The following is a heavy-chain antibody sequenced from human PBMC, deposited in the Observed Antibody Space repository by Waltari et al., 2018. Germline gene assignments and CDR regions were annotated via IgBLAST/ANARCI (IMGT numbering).Heavy chain of an antibody. V-gene: IGHV3-53*01. Sequence: EVQLVESGGGLIQPGGSLRLSCAASGFTVSSNYMSWVRQAPGKGLEWVSVIYSGGSTYYADSVKGRFTISRDNSKNTLYLQMNSLRAEDTAVYYCAREDYDILTGYVYYYGMDVWGQGTTVTVSS. CDR1: GFTVSSNY. CDR3: AREDYDILTGYVYYYGMDV. J-gene: IGHJ6*02. CDR2: IYSGGST. D-gene: IGHD3-9*01.